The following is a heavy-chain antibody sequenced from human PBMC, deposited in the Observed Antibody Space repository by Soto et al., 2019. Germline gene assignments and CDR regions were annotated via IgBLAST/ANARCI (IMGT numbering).Heavy chain of an antibody. Sequence: QVQLQESGPGLVKPSETLSLTCTVSGGSISSYYWSWIRQPAGKGLEWIGRIYTSGSTNYNPSLKSRVTMAVDTSKNQFALKLSSVTAADTAVYYCARDFAVTTSWYFDLWGRGTLVTVSS. CDR2: IYTSGST. V-gene: IGHV4-4*07. CDR1: GGSISSYY. D-gene: IGHD4-4*01. CDR3: ARDFAVTTSWYFDL. J-gene: IGHJ2*01.